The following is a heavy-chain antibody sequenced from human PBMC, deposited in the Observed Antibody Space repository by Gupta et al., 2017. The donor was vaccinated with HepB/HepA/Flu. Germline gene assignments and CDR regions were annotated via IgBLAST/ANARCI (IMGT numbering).Heavy chain of an antibody. CDR1: GYTFTSYY. D-gene: IGHD1-7*01. V-gene: IGHV1-46*01. CDR3: ARESGIAGTTARWFDP. CDR2: INPSGGST. Sequence: QVQLVQSGAEVKKPGASVKVSCKASGYTFTSYYMHWVRQAPGQGLEWMGIINPSGGSTSYAQKFQGRVTMTRDTSTSTVYMELSSLRSEDTAVYYCARESGIAGTTARWFDPWGQGTLVTVSS. J-gene: IGHJ5*02.